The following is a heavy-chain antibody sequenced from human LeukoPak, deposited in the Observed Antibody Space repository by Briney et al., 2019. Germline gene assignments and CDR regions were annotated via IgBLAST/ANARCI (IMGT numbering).Heavy chain of an antibody. J-gene: IGHJ5*01. Sequence: GASVKVSCKASGYTFTGYYMHWVRQAPGQGLEWMGWINPNSGGTNYAQKFQGRVTMTRDTSISTAYMEVSSLTSEDTAVYYCARSSAWRNFDSWGQGTPVTVSS. CDR1: GYTFTGYY. V-gene: IGHV1-2*02. CDR2: INPNSGGT. D-gene: IGHD6-19*01. CDR3: ARSSAWRNFDS.